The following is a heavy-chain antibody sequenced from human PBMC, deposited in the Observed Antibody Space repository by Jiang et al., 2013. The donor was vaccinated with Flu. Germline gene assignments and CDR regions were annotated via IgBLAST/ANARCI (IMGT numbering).Heavy chain of an antibody. V-gene: IGHV7-4-1*02. CDR3: ARDRGDYGDTYFDY. D-gene: IGHD4-17*01. J-gene: IGHJ4*02. CDR2: INDHTGNP. CDR1: TSYA. Sequence: TSYAMNWVRQAPGQGLEWMGWINDHTGNPTYAQGFTGRFVFSLDTSVSTAYLQISSLKAEDTAVYYCARDRGDYGDTYFDYWGQGTLVTVSS.